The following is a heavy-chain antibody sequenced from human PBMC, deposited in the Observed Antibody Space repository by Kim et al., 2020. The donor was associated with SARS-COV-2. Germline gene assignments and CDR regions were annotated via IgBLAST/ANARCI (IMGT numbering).Heavy chain of an antibody. V-gene: IGHV4-61*02. CDR1: GGSISSGSYY. CDR3: ASRGQGMDV. CDR2: IYTSGST. Sequence: SETLSLTCTASGGSISSGSYYWSWIRQPAGKGLEWIGRIYTSGSTNYNPSLKSRVTISVDTSKNQFSLKLSSVTAADTAVYYCASRGQGMDVWGQGTTVTVSS. J-gene: IGHJ6*02. D-gene: IGHD3-16*01.